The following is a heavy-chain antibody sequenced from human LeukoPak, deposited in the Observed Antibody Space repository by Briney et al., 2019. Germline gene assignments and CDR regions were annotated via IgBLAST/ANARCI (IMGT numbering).Heavy chain of an antibody. V-gene: IGHV3-48*03. CDR3: ARDPRSCLNPRYYFDY. Sequence: PGGSLRLSCAASGFTFSSYEMNWVRQAPGKGLEWVSYISSSGSTIYYADSVKGRFTISRDNAKNSLYLQMNSLRAEDTAVYYCARDPRSCLNPRYYFDYWGQGTLVTVSS. CDR2: ISSSGSTI. CDR1: GFTFSSYE. J-gene: IGHJ4*02. D-gene: IGHD1-26*01.